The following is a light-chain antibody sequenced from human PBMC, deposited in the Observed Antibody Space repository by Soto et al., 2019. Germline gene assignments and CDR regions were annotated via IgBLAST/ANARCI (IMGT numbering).Light chain of an antibody. CDR2: GAA. CDR3: QQYAPSPYT. Sequence: DSVLTQSPGTLSLSPGEAATLSCRASQSISDNHLAWYQHQPGQAPRLVIHGAASRAKDIPDRFSGSVSGTNFTLTISRMEPEDSDVYYYQQYAPSPYTFGQGTNLEI. CDR1: QSISDNH. J-gene: IGKJ2*01. V-gene: IGKV3-20*01.